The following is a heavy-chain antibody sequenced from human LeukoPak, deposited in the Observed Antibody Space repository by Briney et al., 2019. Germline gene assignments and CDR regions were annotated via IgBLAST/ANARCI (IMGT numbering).Heavy chain of an antibody. CDR3: ARAAGPLAAPDF. V-gene: IGHV4-59*01. Sequence: SETLSLTCTVPGGSISSYYWSWIRQPPGKGLEWIGYIYYSGITNYNPSLKSRVTISVDTSKNQFSLKLSSVTAADTAVYYCARAAGPLAAPDFWGQGTPVTVSS. CDR2: IYYSGIT. CDR1: GGSISSYY. J-gene: IGHJ4*02. D-gene: IGHD6-13*01.